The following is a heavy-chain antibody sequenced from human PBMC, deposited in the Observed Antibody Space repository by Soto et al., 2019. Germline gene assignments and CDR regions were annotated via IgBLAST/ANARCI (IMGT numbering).Heavy chain of an antibody. D-gene: IGHD3-16*01. Sequence: QVQVVQSGDEVKKPGASVKVSCKASGYTFTNYGFSWVRQAPGQGLEWMGWISGYNGNTKNAEKFQGRVTMTTDTSTSTAHMELRSLRSDDTAVYYCASEGQGAYYYYGMDVWGQGTAVTVSS. CDR1: GYTFTNYG. J-gene: IGHJ6*02. V-gene: IGHV1-18*01. CDR2: ISGYNGNT. CDR3: ASEGQGAYYYYGMDV.